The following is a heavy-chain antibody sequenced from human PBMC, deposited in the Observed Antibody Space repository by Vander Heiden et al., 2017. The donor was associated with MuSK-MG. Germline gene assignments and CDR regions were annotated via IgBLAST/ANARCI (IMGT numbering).Heavy chain of an antibody. CDR3: VKDFLEIAIGTTRMEFDY. D-gene: IGHD3-3*01. V-gene: IGHV3-64D*06. CDR1: GFTFSSYA. J-gene: IGHJ4*02. Sequence: EVQLVESGGGLVQPGGSLRLSCSASGFTFSSYAMHWVRQAPGKGLEYVSAIRRDNSKNTLYLQMSSLRAEDTAVYYCVKDFLEIAIGTTRMEFDYWGQGTLVTVSS. CDR2: IR.